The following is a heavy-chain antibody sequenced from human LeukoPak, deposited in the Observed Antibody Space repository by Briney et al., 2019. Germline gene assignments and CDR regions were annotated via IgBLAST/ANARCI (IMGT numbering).Heavy chain of an antibody. D-gene: IGHD3-9*01. CDR1: GFTFSSYS. Sequence: GGSLRLSCAASGFTFSSYSMNWVRQAPGKGLEWVSSISSSSSYIYYADSVKGRLTISRDNAKNSLYLQMNSLRAEDTAVYYCARDPVLRYFDWSPSNDAFDIWGQGTMVTVSS. J-gene: IGHJ3*02. CDR3: ARDPVLRYFDWSPSNDAFDI. CDR2: ISSSSSYI. V-gene: IGHV3-21*01.